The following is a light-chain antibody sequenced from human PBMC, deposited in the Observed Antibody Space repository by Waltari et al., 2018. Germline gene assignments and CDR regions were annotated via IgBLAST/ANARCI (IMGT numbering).Light chain of an antibody. CDR2: RNN. V-gene: IGLV1-47*01. Sequence: QSVLTQPPSASGTPGQRVTISCSGSSSHIGTDYVYGYQQLPGTAPKLLNYRNNQRPSGVPDRFSGSKSGTSASLAISGLRSEDEADYYCAAWDDSLSGHVVFGGGTKLTVL. J-gene: IGLJ2*01. CDR3: AAWDDSLSGHVV. CDR1: SSHIGTDY.